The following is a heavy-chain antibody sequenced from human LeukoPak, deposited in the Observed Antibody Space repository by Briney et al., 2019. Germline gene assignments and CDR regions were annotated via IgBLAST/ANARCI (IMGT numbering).Heavy chain of an antibody. J-gene: IGHJ4*02. CDR2: INPKSGGT. V-gene: IGHV1-2*02. CDR1: GYTFTGYY. Sequence: ASVKVSCKASGYTFTGYYMHWVRQAPGQGLEWMGWINPKSGGTNYAQKFQGRVTMTTDTSTSTAYMELRSLRSDDTAVYYCARALPGIAARPDLSGGRYYFDYWGQGTLVTVSS. D-gene: IGHD6-6*01. CDR3: ARALPGIAARPDLSGGRYYFDY.